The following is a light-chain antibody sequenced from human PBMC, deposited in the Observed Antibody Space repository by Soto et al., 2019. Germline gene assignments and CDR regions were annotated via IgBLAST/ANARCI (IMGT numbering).Light chain of an antibody. CDR1: SGHSNYA. CDR2: VNSDGSH. V-gene: IGLV4-69*01. Sequence: QPVLTQSPSASASLGASVKLTCTLSSGHSNYAIAWHQQQPEKGPRYLMKVNSDGSHRKGDGIPDRFSGSSSGAQRYLTISGLQSEDEADYSCQTWGTGIRVFGTGTKVTVL. J-gene: IGLJ1*01. CDR3: QTWGTGIRV.